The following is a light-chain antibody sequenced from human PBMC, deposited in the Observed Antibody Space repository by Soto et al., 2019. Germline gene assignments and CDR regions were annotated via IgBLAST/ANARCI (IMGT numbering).Light chain of an antibody. CDR1: QSVSSDY. V-gene: IGKV3-20*01. CDR2: GAS. J-gene: IGKJ1*01. Sequence: IVLTQSPGTLSLSPGERASVSCRASQSVSSDYLAWYQQQPGQAPRLLIYGASSRATGIPDRFSGSGSGTDFALTINRLEPDDFAVYYCQQYGSPPLTFGQGTKVDIK. CDR3: QQYGSPPLT.